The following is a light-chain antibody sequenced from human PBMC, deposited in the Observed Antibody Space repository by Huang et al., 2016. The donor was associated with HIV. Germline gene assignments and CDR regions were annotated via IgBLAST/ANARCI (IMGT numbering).Light chain of an antibody. J-gene: IGKJ2*01. CDR3: QQSYNTPT. CDR1: QSISNY. Sequence: DIQMTQSPSSLSASVGDRVTITCRASQSISNYLNWYQRKPGKAPKLLIYAASSLQSRVPSRFSGSGSGTEFTLNISSLQPEDFATYFCQQSYNTPTFGQGTRLEIK. CDR2: AAS. V-gene: IGKV1-39*01.